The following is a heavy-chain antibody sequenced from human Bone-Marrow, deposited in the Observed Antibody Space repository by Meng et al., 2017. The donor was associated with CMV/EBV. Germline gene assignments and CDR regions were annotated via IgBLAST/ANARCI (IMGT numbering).Heavy chain of an antibody. D-gene: IGHD3-9*01. CDR3: ARDEVLTGYYPDY. CDR1: GFTFSRYT. Sequence: VQPVESGGGLVKPGGSLRLSCAASGFTFSRYTINWVRQAPGKGLEWVSSIGSSGNYIYYADSVKGRFTISRDNAKNSLYLQMNGLRAEDTALYYCARDEVLTGYYPDYWGQGTLVTVSS. CDR2: IGSSGNYI. V-gene: IGHV3-21*02. J-gene: IGHJ4*02.